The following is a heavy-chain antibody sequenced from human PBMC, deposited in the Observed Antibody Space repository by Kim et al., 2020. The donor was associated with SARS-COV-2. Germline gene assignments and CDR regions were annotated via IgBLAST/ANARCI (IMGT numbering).Heavy chain of an antibody. CDR3: VKDFGTYNWNVVLDYYYYYGMDV. V-gene: IGHV3-64D*09. J-gene: IGHJ6*02. CDR2: ISSNGGST. CDR1: GFTFSSYA. Sequence: GGSLRLSCSASGFTFSSYAMHWVRQAPGKGLEYVSAISSNGGSTYYADSVKGRFTISRDNSKNTLYLQMSSLRAEDTAVYYCVKDFGTYNWNVVLDYYYYYGMDVWGQGTTVTVSS. D-gene: IGHD1-1*01.